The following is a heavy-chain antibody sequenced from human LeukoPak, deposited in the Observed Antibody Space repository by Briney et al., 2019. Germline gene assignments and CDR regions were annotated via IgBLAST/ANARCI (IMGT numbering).Heavy chain of an antibody. CDR1: GFAFSSYA. Sequence: GGSLRLSCAASGFAFSSYAMSWVRQAPGKGLEWVSTISGSGSNTYYADSVKGRFTISRDNSKNTLYLQMNSLRAEDTAVYYCASRSYGSGSYYWYFDLWGRGTLVTVSS. CDR2: ISGSGSNT. J-gene: IGHJ2*01. CDR3: ASRSYGSGSYYWYFDL. D-gene: IGHD3-10*01. V-gene: IGHV3-23*01.